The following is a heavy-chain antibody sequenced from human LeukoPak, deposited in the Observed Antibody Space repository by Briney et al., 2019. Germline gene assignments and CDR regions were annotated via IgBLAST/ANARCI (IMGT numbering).Heavy chain of an antibody. J-gene: IGHJ4*02. CDR1: GGSISSYY. CDR2: IYYSGST. V-gene: IGHV4-59*01. CDR3: AGDYYGSGSYYNVGHFDY. Sequence: SETLSLTCTVSGGSISSYYWSWIRQPPGKGLEWIGYIYYSGSTNYNPSLKSRVTISVDTSKNQFSLKLSSVTAADTAVYYCAGDYYGSGSYYNVGHFDYWGQGTLVTVSS. D-gene: IGHD3-10*01.